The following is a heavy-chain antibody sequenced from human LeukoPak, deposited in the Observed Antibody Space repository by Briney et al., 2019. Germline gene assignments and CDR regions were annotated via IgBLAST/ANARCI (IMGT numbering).Heavy chain of an antibody. Sequence: GSSVKVSCKASGGTFSSYAISWVRQAPGQGLEWMGRIIPILGIANYAQKFQGRVTITADKSTSTAYMELSSLRSEDTAVYYCARDSWLDYDILTGYYMKAFDIWGQGTMVTVSS. V-gene: IGHV1-69*04. D-gene: IGHD3-9*01. CDR1: GGTFSSYA. CDR2: IIPILGIA. CDR3: ARDSWLDYDILTGYYMKAFDI. J-gene: IGHJ3*02.